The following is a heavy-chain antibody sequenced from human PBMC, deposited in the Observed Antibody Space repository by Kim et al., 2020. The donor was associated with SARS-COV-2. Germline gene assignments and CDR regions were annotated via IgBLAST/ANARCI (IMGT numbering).Heavy chain of an antibody. J-gene: IGHJ4*02. D-gene: IGHD6-25*01. Sequence: GGSLRLSCAASGFTFSSYAMHWVRQAPGKGLEWVAVISYDGSNKYYADSVKGRFTISRDNSKNTLYLQMNSLRAEDTAVYYCARDRNSQRLFDYWGQGTLVTVSS. CDR1: GFTFSSYA. CDR3: ARDRNSQRLFDY. CDR2: ISYDGSNK. V-gene: IGHV3-30-3*01.